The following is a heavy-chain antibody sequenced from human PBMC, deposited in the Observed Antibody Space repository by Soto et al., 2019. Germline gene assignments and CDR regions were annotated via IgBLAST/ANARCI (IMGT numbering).Heavy chain of an antibody. Sequence: SGGSLRLSCAASGFTFSSYAMHWVRQAPGKGLEWVAVISYDGSNKYYADSVKGRFTISRDNSKNTLYLQMNSLRAEDTAVYYCARDRGRWLQSTYYYYGMDVWGQGTTVTVSS. J-gene: IGHJ6*02. CDR2: ISYDGSNK. D-gene: IGHD3-16*01. V-gene: IGHV3-30-3*01. CDR1: GFTFSSYA. CDR3: ARDRGRWLQSTYYYYGMDV.